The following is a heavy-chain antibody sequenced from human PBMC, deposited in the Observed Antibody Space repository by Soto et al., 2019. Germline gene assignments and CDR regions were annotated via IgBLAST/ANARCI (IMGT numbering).Heavy chain of an antibody. CDR3: ARQGFGPLHGLVDV. V-gene: IGHV4-59*08. CDR1: GGSISSYY. D-gene: IGHD3-10*01. CDR2: VHHSWGS. Sequence: QVQLQESGPGLVKPSETLSLSCTVSGGSISSYYWSWFRQSPGKRMEWIGYVHHSWGSSYNPSLQSRVAISLDTCKSQFSLQVTSVTATDPAVYYCARQGFGPLHGLVDVWGQGTTVTVSS. J-gene: IGHJ6*02.